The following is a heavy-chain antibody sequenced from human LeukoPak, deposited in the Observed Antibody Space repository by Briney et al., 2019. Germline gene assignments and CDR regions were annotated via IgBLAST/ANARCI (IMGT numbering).Heavy chain of an antibody. CDR3: ARVRLVGYCSSTSCPSNWFDP. V-gene: IGHV1-2*02. CDR2: INPNSGDT. CDR1: GYTFTSYG. J-gene: IGHJ5*02. Sequence: ASVKVSCKASGYTFTSYGISWVRQAPGQGLEWMGWINPNSGDTNYAQKFQGRVTMTRDTSISTAYMELSRLRSDDTAVYYCARVRLVGYCSSTSCPSNWFDPWGQGTLVTVSS. D-gene: IGHD2-2*01.